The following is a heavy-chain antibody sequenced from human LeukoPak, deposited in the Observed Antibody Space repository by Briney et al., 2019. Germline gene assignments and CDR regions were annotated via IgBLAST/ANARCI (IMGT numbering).Heavy chain of an antibody. CDR2: IIPILGIA. V-gene: IGHV1-69*04. J-gene: IGHJ6*02. CDR1: GVTFSSYA. D-gene: IGHD2-15*01. Sequence: SVKVSCKASGVTFSSYAISWVRQAPGQGLEWMGRIIPILGIANYAQKFQGRVTITADKSTSTAYMELSSLRSEDTAVYYCAREAVVVAATPSGLDYYYGMDVWGQGTTVTVSS. CDR3: AREAVVVAATPSGLDYYYGMDV.